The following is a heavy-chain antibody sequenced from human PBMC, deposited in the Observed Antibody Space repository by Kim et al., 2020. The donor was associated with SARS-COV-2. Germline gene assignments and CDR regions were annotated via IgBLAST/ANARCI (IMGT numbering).Heavy chain of an antibody. V-gene: IGHV4-59*13. CDR2: IYYSGST. J-gene: IGHJ4*01. CDR3: ARVTWSRIKTGPGRIDY. Sequence: SETLSLTCTVSGGSISSYYWSWIRQPPGKGLEWIGYIYYSGSTNYNPSLKSRVTISVDTSKNQFSLKLSSVTAADTAVYYCARVTWSRIKTGPGRIDYWG. D-gene: IGHD1-26*01. CDR1: GGSISSYY.